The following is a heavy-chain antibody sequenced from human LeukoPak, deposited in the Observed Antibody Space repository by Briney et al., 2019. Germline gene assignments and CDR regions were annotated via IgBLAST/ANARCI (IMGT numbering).Heavy chain of an antibody. CDR3: ARDHPLPSS. Sequence: SETLSLTCTVSGYSISSGYYWSWIRQPPGKGLEWIGYIFYTGSTYYNPSLEGRVTMSVDTSKNQFSLKVTSVTAADTAVYFCARDHPLPSSWGQGTLVTVSS. J-gene: IGHJ4*02. CDR1: GYSISSGYY. V-gene: IGHV4-61*01. CDR2: IFYTGST.